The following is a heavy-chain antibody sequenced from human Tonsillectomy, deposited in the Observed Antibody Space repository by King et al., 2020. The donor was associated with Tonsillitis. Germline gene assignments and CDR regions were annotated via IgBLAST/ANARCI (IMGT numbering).Heavy chain of an antibody. CDR1: GHSFTNYW. V-gene: IGHV5-51*03. CDR2: IYPGDSYT. CDR3: ATAELEKCFDY. J-gene: IGHJ4*02. D-gene: IGHD1-26*01. Sequence: VQLVESGAEVKMPGESLKISCKGSGHSFTNYWIGWVRQMPGKGLEWVGMIYPGDSYTIYSPSLQGQVTISVDKSINTPYLQLSSLKASDTAVYYCATAELEKCFDYWGQGTLVTVSS.